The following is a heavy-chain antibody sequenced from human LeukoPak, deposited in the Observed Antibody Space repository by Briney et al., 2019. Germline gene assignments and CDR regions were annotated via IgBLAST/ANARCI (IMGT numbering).Heavy chain of an antibody. D-gene: IGHD5-18*01. Sequence: GGSLRLSCAASGFTFSSYAMSWVRQAPGKGLEWVSVIYSGGSTYYADSVKGRFTISRHNSKNTLYLQMNSLRAEDTAVYYCARRGGYSYGYAFDIWGQGTMVTVSS. CDR2: IYSGGST. V-gene: IGHV3-53*04. J-gene: IGHJ3*02. CDR3: ARRGGYSYGYAFDI. CDR1: GFTFSSYA.